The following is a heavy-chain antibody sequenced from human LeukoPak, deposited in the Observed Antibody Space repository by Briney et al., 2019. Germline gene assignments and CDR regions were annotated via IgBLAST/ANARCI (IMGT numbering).Heavy chain of an antibody. CDR2: ISYDGSNK. V-gene: IGHV3-30*04. J-gene: IGHJ4*02. CDR1: GFTFSSYA. CDR3: ARDRGYCSGGSCYIFDH. Sequence: GGSLRLSCAASGFTFSSYAMHWVRQAPGKGLEWVAVISYDGSNKYYADSVKGRFTISRDNAKNTLYLQMNSLRAEDTAVYYCARDRGYCSGGSCYIFDHWGQGTLVTVSS. D-gene: IGHD2-15*01.